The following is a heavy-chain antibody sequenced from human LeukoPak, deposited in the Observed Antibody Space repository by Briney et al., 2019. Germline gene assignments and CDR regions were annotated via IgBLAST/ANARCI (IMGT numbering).Heavy chain of an antibody. J-gene: IGHJ4*02. CDR3: ARSLGVVIITLDY. V-gene: IGHV3-30-3*01. Sequence: GSLRLSCAASGFTFSSYAMHWVRQAPGKGLEWVAVISYDGSNKYYADSVKGRFTISRDNSKNTPYLQMNSLRAEDTAVYCCARSLGVVIITLDYWGQGTLVTVSS. D-gene: IGHD3-22*01. CDR1: GFTFSSYA. CDR2: ISYDGSNK.